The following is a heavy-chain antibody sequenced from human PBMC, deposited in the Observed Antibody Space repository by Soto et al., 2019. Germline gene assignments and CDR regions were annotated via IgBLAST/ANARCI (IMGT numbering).Heavy chain of an antibody. D-gene: IGHD2-8*01. Sequence: SETLSLTCTVSGGSTSNFYWSWIRQPPGKGLEWIGYISYSGNTNYNPSPKSRVSISVDTSKNQLSLNLTSVTAADTAVYYCARAPMVLSRSYFDSWGQGTPVTVSS. CDR3: ARAPMVLSRSYFDS. J-gene: IGHJ4*02. V-gene: IGHV4-59*01. CDR1: GGSTSNFY. CDR2: ISYSGNT.